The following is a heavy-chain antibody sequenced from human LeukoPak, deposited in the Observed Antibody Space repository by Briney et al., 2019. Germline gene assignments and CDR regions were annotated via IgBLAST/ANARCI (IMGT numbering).Heavy chain of an antibody. Sequence: GRSLRLSCAASGFTFSSYWMHWVRQAPGKGLVWVSRIKSDGSYTSYADSVKGRFTISRDNAKNTLYLQMNSLRAEDTAVYYCSRDFGGAWGQGTLVTVSS. CDR2: IKSDGSYT. CDR1: GFTFSSYW. CDR3: SRDFGGA. D-gene: IGHD3-10*01. V-gene: IGHV3-74*01. J-gene: IGHJ5*02.